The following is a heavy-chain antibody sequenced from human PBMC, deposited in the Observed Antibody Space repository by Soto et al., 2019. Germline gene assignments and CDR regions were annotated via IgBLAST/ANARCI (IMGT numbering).Heavy chain of an antibody. D-gene: IGHD3-10*01. J-gene: IGHJ4*02. Sequence: QVQLVQSGAEVKKPGASVKVSCKASGYTFTSYYMHWVRQARGQGLEWMGIINPSGGSTSYAQKFQGRVTMTRDTSTSTVYMELSSLRSEDTAVYYCASRAASGSYLDYWGQGTLVTVSS. CDR3: ASRAASGSYLDY. CDR1: GYTFTSYY. V-gene: IGHV1-46*03. CDR2: INPSGGST.